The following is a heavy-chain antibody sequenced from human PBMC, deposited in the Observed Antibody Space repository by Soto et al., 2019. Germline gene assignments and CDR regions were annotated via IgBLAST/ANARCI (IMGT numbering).Heavy chain of an antibody. J-gene: IGHJ5*02. CDR3: TSSFVVVTAIAAS. D-gene: IGHD2-21*02. V-gene: IGHV3-73*02. Sequence: EVQLVESGGGLVQPGGSLKLSCAASGFTFSDSTMHWVRQASGKGLEWVGRIRNKANSYATAYAASAKGRFTVSRDDSKTTAYLQMNGLKTEDTAVYYCTSSFVVVTAIAASWGQGTLVTVSS. CDR2: IRNKANSYAT. CDR1: GFTFSDST.